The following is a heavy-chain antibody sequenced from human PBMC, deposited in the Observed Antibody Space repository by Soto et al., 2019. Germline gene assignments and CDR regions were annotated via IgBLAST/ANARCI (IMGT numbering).Heavy chain of an antibody. J-gene: IGHJ5*02. CDR3: ARDSLTGNYFDP. D-gene: IGHD1-7*01. Sequence: QMRLQESGSGLVKPSQTLSLTCAVSGGSISSAGYAWNWIRQPPGKGLGWIGYIYHSGYTSNNPSLKNRVTISVDKAKNQFSLTLSFVTAADTAVYYCARDSLTGNYFDPWGQGSLVTVSS. CDR1: GGSISSAGYA. CDR2: IYHSGYT. V-gene: IGHV4-30-2*01.